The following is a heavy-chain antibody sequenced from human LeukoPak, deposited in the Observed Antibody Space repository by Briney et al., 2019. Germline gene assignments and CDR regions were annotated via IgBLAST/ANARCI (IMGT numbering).Heavy chain of an antibody. Sequence: SETLSLTCTVSGGSISSYYWSWIRQPPGKGLEWIGYIYYSGSTNYNPSLTSRVTISVDPSKNQFSLKLSSVTAADTAVYYCARDGEPHQNWFDPWGQGTLVTVSS. J-gene: IGHJ5*02. CDR2: IYYSGST. CDR1: GGSISSYY. CDR3: ARDGEPHQNWFDP. D-gene: IGHD2-2*01. V-gene: IGHV4-59*01.